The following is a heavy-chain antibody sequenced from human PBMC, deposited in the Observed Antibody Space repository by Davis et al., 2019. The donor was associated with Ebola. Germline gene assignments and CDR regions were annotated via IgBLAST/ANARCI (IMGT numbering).Heavy chain of an antibody. V-gene: IGHV3-74*01. J-gene: IGHJ6*02. CDR3: TDYYYYGMDV. CDR1: GFTFSSYW. CDR2: ISNDGSTT. Sequence: HTGGSLRLSCAASGFTFSSYWMHWVRQAPGKGLVWVSRISNDGSTTTYADSVKGRFTMSRDNAKNSLYLQMNSLRAEDTAVYYCTDYYYYGMDVWGQGTTVTVSS.